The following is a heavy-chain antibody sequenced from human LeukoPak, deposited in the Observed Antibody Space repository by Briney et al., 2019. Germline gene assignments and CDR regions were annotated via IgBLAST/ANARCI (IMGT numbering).Heavy chain of an antibody. CDR1: GYTFTSYY. V-gene: IGHV1-46*01. CDR2: INPSGGNT. J-gene: IGHJ3*02. Sequence: ASVKVSCKASGYTFTSYYMHWVRQAPGQGLEWMGIINPSGGNTNYPQKFQGRVTMTRDLSTTTVYMELRSLRSDDTAVYYCARYCSGGSCSTGHAFDIWGQGTMVTVSS. D-gene: IGHD2-15*01. CDR3: ARYCSGGSCSTGHAFDI.